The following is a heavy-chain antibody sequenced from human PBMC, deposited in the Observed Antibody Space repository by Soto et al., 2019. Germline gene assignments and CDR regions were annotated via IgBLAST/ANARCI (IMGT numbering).Heavy chain of an antibody. CDR1: GFTFSSYA. Sequence: PGGSLRLSCAASGFTFSSYAMSWVRQAPGKGLEWVSAISGSGGSTYYADSVKGRFTISRDNSKNTLYLQMNSLRAEDTAVYYCAKDLEITSGYSAANTFDYWGQGTLVTVSS. D-gene: IGHD3-22*01. CDR2: ISGSGGST. V-gene: IGHV3-23*01. CDR3: AKDLEITSGYSAANTFDY. J-gene: IGHJ4*02.